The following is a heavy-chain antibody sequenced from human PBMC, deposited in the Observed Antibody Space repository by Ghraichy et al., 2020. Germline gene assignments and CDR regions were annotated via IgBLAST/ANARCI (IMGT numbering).Heavy chain of an antibody. CDR2: IHYRGST. CDR3: TTYNQKDAFDF. J-gene: IGHJ3*01. CDR1: RGSVSSSSYY. V-gene: IGHV4-61*01. D-gene: IGHD1-14*01. Sequence: SETLSLTCTVSRGSVSSSSYYWSWIRQPPGKGLEWIGYIHYRGSTNYSPSLKSRVTISLDTSKNQVSLKLSSVTAADTAAYYCTTYNQKDAFDFWGQGTVVTVSS.